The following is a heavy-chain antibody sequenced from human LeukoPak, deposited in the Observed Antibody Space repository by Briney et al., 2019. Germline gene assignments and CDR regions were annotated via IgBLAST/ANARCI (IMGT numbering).Heavy chain of an antibody. CDR2: IYYSGST. D-gene: IGHD1-26*01. J-gene: IGHJ4*02. CDR3: AKSGGYGLIDY. Sequence: PSETLSLTCTVSGGSISSSSYYWGWIRQPPGKGLEWIGSIYYSGSTYYNPSLKSRVTISVDTSKNQFSLKLSSVTAADTAMYYCAKSGGYGLIDYWGQGTRVTVSS. V-gene: IGHV4-39*07. CDR1: GGSISSSSYY.